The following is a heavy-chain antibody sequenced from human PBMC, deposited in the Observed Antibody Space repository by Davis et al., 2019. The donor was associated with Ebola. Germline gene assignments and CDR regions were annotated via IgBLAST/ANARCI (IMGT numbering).Heavy chain of an antibody. CDR3: AKDRYYDNNPLYYESEC. CDR2: VIPVFGIP. Sequence: SVKVSCKASGGTFSSYTITWVRQAPGQGLEWMGWVIPVFGIPKYAQKFQGRVTITADESTSTAYMELSSLRSEDTAVYYCAKDRYYDNNPLYYESECWGQGTLVTVSS. CDR1: GGTFSSYT. V-gene: IGHV1-69*13. D-gene: IGHD3-22*01. J-gene: IGHJ4*02.